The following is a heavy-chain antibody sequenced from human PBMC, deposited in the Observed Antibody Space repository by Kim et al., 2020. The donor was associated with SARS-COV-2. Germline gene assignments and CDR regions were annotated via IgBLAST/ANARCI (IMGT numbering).Heavy chain of an antibody. CDR3: ARVLSGTITYYYYGMDV. J-gene: IGHJ6*02. V-gene: IGHV3-11*06. D-gene: IGHD3-10*01. Sequence: VKGRFTISRDNAKNSLYLQRNSLRAEDTAVYYCARVLSGTITYYYYGMDVWGQGTTVTVSS.